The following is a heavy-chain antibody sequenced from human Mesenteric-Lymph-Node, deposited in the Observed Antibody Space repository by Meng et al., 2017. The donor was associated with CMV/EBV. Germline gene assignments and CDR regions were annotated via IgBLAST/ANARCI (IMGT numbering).Heavy chain of an antibody. J-gene: IGHJ4*02. CDR1: GYSFTSYW. CDR3: IRAPTSTLDPLWLDY. D-gene: IGHD2-2*01. V-gene: IGHV5-51*01. CDR2: IYPGDADT. Sequence: KVSCKASGYSFTSYWIVWVRQMPGKGLEWMGIIYPGDADTKYGSSFQGQVTISADNSLTTAYVQWTSLKASDTAIYYCIRAPTSTLDPLWLDYWGQGTLVTVSS.